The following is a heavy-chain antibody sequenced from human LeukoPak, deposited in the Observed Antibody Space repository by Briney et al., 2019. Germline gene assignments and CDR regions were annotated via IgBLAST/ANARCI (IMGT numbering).Heavy chain of an antibody. CDR2: IYYSGST. Sequence: SETLSLTCSVSGGSISTTTNFWAWIRQPPGKGLEWIGTIYYSGSTYYNPSLKSRFTISVDTSKNQFSLRLTSVTAADTAVYYCATYCSTSNCPHRRAFDIWGQGTMVTVS. J-gene: IGHJ3*02. D-gene: IGHD2-2*01. CDR3: ATYCSTSNCPHRRAFDI. V-gene: IGHV4-39*01. CDR1: GGSISTTTNF.